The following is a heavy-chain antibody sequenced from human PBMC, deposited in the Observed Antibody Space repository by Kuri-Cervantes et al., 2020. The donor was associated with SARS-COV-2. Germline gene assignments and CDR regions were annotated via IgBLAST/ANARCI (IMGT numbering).Heavy chain of an antibody. D-gene: IGHD3-3*01. CDR3: ATSPFDFWGGYGLDP. CDR2: ISKGSDTI. J-gene: IGHJ5*02. V-gene: IGHV3-48*01. CDR1: GFTFNTYS. Sequence: GGSLRLSCAASGFTFNTYSMDWVRQAPGKGLEWLAYISKGSDTIYYADSVRGRFTISRDNAQNSLYLQMNSLRAEDTAVYYCATSPFDFWGGYGLDPWGQGTLVSVSS.